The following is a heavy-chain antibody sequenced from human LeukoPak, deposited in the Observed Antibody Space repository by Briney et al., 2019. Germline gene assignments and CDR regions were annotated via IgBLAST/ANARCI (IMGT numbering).Heavy chain of an antibody. CDR3: ARVLRYFDWKGYYYYYMDV. Sequence: PSETLSLTCAVSGGSINHWWIWVRQPPGKGLEWIGEIYHSGSTNYNPSLESRITMSVDKSKSQFSLNLSSVTAADTAVYYCARVLRYFDWKGYYYYYMDVWGKGTTVTISS. CDR1: GGSINHW. D-gene: IGHD3-9*01. V-gene: IGHV4-4*02. J-gene: IGHJ6*03. CDR2: IYHSGST.